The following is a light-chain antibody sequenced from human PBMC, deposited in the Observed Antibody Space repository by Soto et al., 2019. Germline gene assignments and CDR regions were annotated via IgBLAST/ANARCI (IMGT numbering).Light chain of an antibody. J-gene: IGLJ2*01. CDR2: DVT. Sequence: QSALTQPRSVSGSPGQSVAISCTGTSSDVGSSNFVSWYQQHPGKAPKLMIYDVTARPSGVPDRFSASKSGNTASLTISGLQAEDEADYYCCSYAGTFTPVVFGGGTQLTV. V-gene: IGLV2-11*01. CDR1: SSDVGSSNF. CDR3: CSYAGTFTPVV.